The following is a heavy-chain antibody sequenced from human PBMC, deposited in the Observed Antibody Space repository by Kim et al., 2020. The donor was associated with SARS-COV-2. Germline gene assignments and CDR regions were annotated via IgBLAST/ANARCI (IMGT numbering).Heavy chain of an antibody. J-gene: IGHJ5*02. Sequence: SETLSLTCTVSGGSISSYYWSWIRQPPGKGLEWIGYIYYSGSTNYNPSLKSRVTISVDTSKNQFSLKLSSVTAADTAVYYCARGHYDFWSGYYISGWFDPWGQGTLAT. CDR3: ARGHYDFWSGYYISGWFDP. CDR1: GGSISSYY. V-gene: IGHV4-59*01. CDR2: IYYSGST. D-gene: IGHD3-3*01.